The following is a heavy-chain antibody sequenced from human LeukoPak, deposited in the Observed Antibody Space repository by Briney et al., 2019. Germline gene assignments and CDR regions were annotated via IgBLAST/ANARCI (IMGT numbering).Heavy chain of an antibody. CDR3: AAGYGSIDH. CDR2: ISYDGSNE. D-gene: IGHD6-13*01. CDR1: GFTVGSYP. J-gene: IGHJ4*02. V-gene: IGHV3-30*15. Sequence: GGSLRLSCGASGFTVGSYPIHWVRQAPGKGLEWVSLISYDGSNEYYADSVKGRFTISRDTSKNTLFLQMSSLRHEDTAVYYCAAGYGSIDHWGQGTLVTVSS.